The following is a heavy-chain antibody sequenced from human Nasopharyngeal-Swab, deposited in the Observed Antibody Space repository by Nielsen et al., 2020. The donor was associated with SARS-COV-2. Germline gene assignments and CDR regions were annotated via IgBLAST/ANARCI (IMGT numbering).Heavy chain of an antibody. CDR3: ARHGMSGITIFGVVIPKNWFDP. Sequence: WIGQPPGKGLEWIGRIYYSGSTYYNPSLKSRVTISVDTSKNQFSLTLSSVTAADTAVYYCARHGMSGITIFGVVIPKNWFDPWGQGTLVTVSS. CDR2: IYYSGST. D-gene: IGHD3-3*01. J-gene: IGHJ5*02. V-gene: IGHV4-39*01.